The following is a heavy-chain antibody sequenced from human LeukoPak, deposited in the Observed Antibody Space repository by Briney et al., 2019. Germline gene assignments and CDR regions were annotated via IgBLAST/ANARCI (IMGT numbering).Heavy chain of an antibody. CDR2: ISDDGSKR. D-gene: IGHD3-16*01. CDR1: GFTFRDSA. Sequence: GGSLRLSCSGAGFTFRDSAFHWVRQAPGKGLEWVAVISDDGSKRFYADSVKGRFTISRDNSRDTLYLHMQTLRPEHSAVYYCARESVFMMVGEINADNWFDPWGEGTAVTVSS. CDR3: ARESVFMMVGEINADNWFDP. J-gene: IGHJ5*02. V-gene: IGHV3-30*04.